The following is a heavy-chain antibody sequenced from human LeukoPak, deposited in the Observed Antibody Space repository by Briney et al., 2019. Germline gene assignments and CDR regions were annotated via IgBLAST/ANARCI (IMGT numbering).Heavy chain of an antibody. D-gene: IGHD5-18*01. Sequence: PGGSLGLSCAASGFTFSSNYMSWFRKPPGKGLEWVSVIYSGGSTYYADSVKGRFTISRDNSKNTLYLQMNSLRAEDTAVYYCAIGLQLAFNYWGQGTLVTVSS. CDR1: GFTFSSNY. CDR3: AIGLQLAFNY. J-gene: IGHJ4*02. CDR2: IYSGGST. V-gene: IGHV3-66*02.